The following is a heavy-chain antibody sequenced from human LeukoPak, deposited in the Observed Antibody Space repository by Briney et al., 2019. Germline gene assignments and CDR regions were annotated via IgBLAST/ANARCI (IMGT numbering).Heavy chain of an antibody. CDR1: GFTFSNYA. CDR2: IRGSGGST. J-gene: IGHJ4*02. V-gene: IGHV3-23*01. CDR3: ARAGQQLVPYYFNY. D-gene: IGHD6-13*01. Sequence: PGGSLRLSCGVSGFTFSNYAMSWVRQAPGKGLEWVSGIRGSGGSTYYTDSMKGRFTISRDNSKNTLYLQMNSLRADDTAAYFCARAGQQLVPYYFNYWGQGILVTVSS.